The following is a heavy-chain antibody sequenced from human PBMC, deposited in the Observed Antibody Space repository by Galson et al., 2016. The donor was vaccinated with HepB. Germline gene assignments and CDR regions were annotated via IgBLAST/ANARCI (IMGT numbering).Heavy chain of an antibody. V-gene: IGHV3-23*01. Sequence: SLRLSCAASGFTFSNYGVSWVRQVPGKGLEWVSTVSYSGGSTYYADSVKGRFAISRDNSKNTLFLQMNSLRVEDTAVYYCARRIYYGSGSFDYWGQGTLVTVSS. CDR3: ARRIYYGSGSFDY. CDR1: GFTFSNYG. D-gene: IGHD3-10*01. J-gene: IGHJ4*02. CDR2: VSYSGGST.